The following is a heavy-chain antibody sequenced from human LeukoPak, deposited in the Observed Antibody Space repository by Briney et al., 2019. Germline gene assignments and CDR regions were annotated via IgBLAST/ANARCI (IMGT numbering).Heavy chain of an antibody. V-gene: IGHV3-30*02. J-gene: IGHJ4*02. CDR2: IRYDGSNK. CDR3: ARGRGYCSSTSCYPREFFDY. D-gene: IGHD2-2*03. CDR1: GFTFSSYG. Sequence: GGSLRLSCAASGFTFSSYGMHWVRQAPGKGLEWVAFIRYDGSNKYYADSVKGRFTISRDNSKNTLYLQMNSLRTEDTAVYYCARGRGYCSSTSCYPREFFDYWGQGTQVTVSS.